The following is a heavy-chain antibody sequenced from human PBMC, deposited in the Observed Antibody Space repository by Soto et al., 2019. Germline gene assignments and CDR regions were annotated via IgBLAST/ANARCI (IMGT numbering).Heavy chain of an antibody. CDR2: IYYSGST. Sequence: SETLSLTCTLSGCSISSYYWSWIRQPPGKGLEWIGYIYYSGSTNYNPSLKSRVTISVDTSKNQFSLKLSSVTAADTAVYYCAREGCSSGWNDAFDMWGQGTMVTVSS. D-gene: IGHD6-19*01. V-gene: IGHV4-59*01. CDR3: AREGCSSGWNDAFDM. CDR1: GCSISSYY. J-gene: IGHJ3*02.